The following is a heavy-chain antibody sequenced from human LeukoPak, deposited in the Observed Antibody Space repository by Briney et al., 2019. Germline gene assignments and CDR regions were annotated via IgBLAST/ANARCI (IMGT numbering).Heavy chain of an antibody. D-gene: IGHD1-1*01. CDR1: GFTFSSYA. CDR2: ISGSGGST. CDR3: AKDPTTGTTPNWFDP. J-gene: IGHJ5*02. V-gene: IGHV3-23*01. Sequence: PGGSLRLSCAACGFTFSSYAMSWVRQAPGKGLEWVSAISGSGGSTYYADSVKGRFTISRDNSKNTLYLQMNSLRAEDTAVYYCAKDPTTGTTPNWFDPWGQGTLVTVSS.